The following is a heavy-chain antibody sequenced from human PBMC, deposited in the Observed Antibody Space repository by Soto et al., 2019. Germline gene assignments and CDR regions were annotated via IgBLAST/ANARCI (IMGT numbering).Heavy chain of an antibody. D-gene: IGHD6-13*01. Sequence: QVQLVESGGGVVQPGRSLRLSCAASGFTFSSYGMHWVRQAPGKGLEWVAVISYDGSNKYYADSVKGRFTISRDNSKHTLYLQMNSLRAEDTAVYYCPNEPHIAAAALDYWGQGTLVTVSS. CDR3: PNEPHIAAAALDY. CDR2: ISYDGSNK. V-gene: IGHV3-30*18. J-gene: IGHJ4*02. CDR1: GFTFSSYG.